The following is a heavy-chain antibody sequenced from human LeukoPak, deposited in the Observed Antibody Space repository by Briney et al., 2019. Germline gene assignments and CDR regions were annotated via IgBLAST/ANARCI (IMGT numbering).Heavy chain of an antibody. CDR1: GGSISSYY. Sequence: SETLSLTCTVSGGSISSYYWSWIRQPPGKGLEWIAYIYYSGTTNYNPSLKSRVTISVDTSKNQFSLKLSSVTAADTAMYYCARNYYGSGSIFDYWGQGTLVTVSS. D-gene: IGHD3-10*01. CDR2: IYYSGTT. CDR3: ARNYYGSGSIFDY. J-gene: IGHJ4*02. V-gene: IGHV4-59*08.